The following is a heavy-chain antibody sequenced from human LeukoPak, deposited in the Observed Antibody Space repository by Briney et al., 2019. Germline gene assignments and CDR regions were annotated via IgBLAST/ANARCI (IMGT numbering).Heavy chain of an antibody. J-gene: IGHJ3*02. CDR2: MNPNSGNT. Sequence: ASVTVSCKASGYTFTSYDINWVRQATGQGLEWMGWMNPNSGNTGYAQKFQGRVTMTRNTSISTAYMELSSLRSEDTAVYYCARVEVKKTYSGFAAFDIWGQGTMVTVSS. CDR3: ARVEVKKTYSGFAAFDI. D-gene: IGHD2-15*01. CDR1: GYTFTSYD. V-gene: IGHV1-8*01.